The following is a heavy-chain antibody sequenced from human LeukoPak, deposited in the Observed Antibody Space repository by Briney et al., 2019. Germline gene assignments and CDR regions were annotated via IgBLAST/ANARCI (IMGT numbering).Heavy chain of an antibody. CDR2: INPSGGST. D-gene: IGHD3-10*01. V-gene: IGHV1-46*01. CDR3: ARDLRFGEWKVQV. Sequence: ASVKVSCKASGYTFTAYYMHWVRQAPGQGLEWMGIINPSGGSTSYAQKFQGRVTMTRDTSTSTVYMELSSLRSEDTAVYYCARDLRFGEWKVQVWGQGTMVTVSS. J-gene: IGHJ3*01. CDR1: GYTFTAYY.